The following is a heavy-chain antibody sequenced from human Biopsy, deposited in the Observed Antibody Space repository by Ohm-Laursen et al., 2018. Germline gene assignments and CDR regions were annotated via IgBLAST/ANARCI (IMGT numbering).Heavy chain of an antibody. CDR2: VYLGGST. CDR1: GGYINNYY. CDR3: ASVVLGPTNDAFDL. V-gene: IGHV4-4*07. Sequence: GTLSLTCIVSGGYINNYYWSWIRLPPGTGLERIGLVYLGGSTNNNPTLNSRVPMSVDTSKKQLSLRLRSVTAADTAMYYCASVVLGPTNDAFDLWGQGTMVVVSS. J-gene: IGHJ3*01. D-gene: IGHD2-15*01.